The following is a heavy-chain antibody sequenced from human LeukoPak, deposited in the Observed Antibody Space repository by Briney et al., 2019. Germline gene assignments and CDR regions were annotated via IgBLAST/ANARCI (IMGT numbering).Heavy chain of an antibody. CDR3: AKARGITMIVVVPPGDY. CDR2: ISYDGSNK. V-gene: IGHV3-30*18. Sequence: GGSLRLSCAASGFTFSSYGMHWVRQAPGKGLEWVAVISYDGSNKYYADSVKGRFTISRDNSKNTLYLQMSSLRAEDTAVYYCAKARGITMIVVVPPGDYWGQGTLVTVSS. CDR1: GFTFSSYG. J-gene: IGHJ4*02. D-gene: IGHD3-22*01.